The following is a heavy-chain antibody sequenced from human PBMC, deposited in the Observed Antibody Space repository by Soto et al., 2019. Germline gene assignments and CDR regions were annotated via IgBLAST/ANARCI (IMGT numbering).Heavy chain of an antibody. J-gene: IGHJ3*01. CDR2: ITSTSSAI. CDR3: ARDRGYPDSFDL. D-gene: IGHD3-10*01. CDR1: GFPFSFYS. Sequence: GGSLRLSCAASGFPFSFYSMNWVRQAPGKGLEWISYITSTSSAIYYADSVKGRFTISRDNAKDSLYLQMNSLRDEYTSVYYCARDRGYPDSFDLWGQGTMVTVSS. V-gene: IGHV3-48*02.